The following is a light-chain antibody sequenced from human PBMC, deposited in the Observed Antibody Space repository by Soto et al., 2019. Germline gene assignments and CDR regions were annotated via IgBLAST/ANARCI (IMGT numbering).Light chain of an antibody. CDR2: GAS. CDR3: QQRSDWPAYS. V-gene: IGKV3D-20*02. Sequence: EIVLTQSPGTLSLSPGERATLPCRATQSVRSSSLAWYQQKPGQAPRLLMYGASRRATGIPDRFSGSGSGTDFTLIISSLEPEDFAVYYCQQRSDWPAYSFGQGTKVDIK. CDR1: QSVRSSS. J-gene: IGKJ2*01.